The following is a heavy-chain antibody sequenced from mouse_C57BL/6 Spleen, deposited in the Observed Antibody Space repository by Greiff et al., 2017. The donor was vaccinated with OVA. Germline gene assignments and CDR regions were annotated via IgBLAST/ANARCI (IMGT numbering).Heavy chain of an antibody. CDR3: AKERYYYGSSYFDY. V-gene: IGHV1-78*01. CDR1: GYTFTDHT. Sequence: QVQLQQSDAELVKPGASVKISCKVSGYTFTDHTIHWMKQRPQQGLEWIGYIYPRDGSTKYNEKFKGKATLTADKSSSTAYMQLNSLTSEDSAVYFCAKERYYYGSSYFDYWGQGTTLTVSS. CDR2: IYPRDGST. J-gene: IGHJ2*01. D-gene: IGHD1-1*01.